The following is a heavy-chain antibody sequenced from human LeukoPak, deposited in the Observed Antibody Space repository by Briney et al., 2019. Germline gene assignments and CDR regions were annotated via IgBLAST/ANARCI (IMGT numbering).Heavy chain of an antibody. D-gene: IGHD6-13*01. CDR2: VHHSGNT. CDR1: GGSISSSSYY. J-gene: IGHJ2*01. V-gene: IGHV4-61*05. Sequence: KPSETLSLTCTVSGGSISSSSYYWGWIRQPPGKGLEWIGYVHHSGNTNYNPFLKSRVTISVDTSKNQFSLKLSSVTAADTAVYYCARMIAAAGTEYFDLWGRGTLVTVSS. CDR3: ARMIAAAGTEYFDL.